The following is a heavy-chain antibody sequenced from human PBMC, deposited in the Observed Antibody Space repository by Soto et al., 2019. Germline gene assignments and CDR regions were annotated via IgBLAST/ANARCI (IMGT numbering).Heavy chain of an antibody. CDR3: ARGWLYCSGGSCYSVWFDP. J-gene: IGHJ5*02. CDR1: GYTLTNYA. V-gene: IGHV1-3*01. D-gene: IGHD2-15*01. Sequence: ASVKVSCKASGYTLTNYAMHWVRQAPGQRLEWMGWINAGNGNTKYSQRFQGRVTITRDTSASTAYMELSSLRSEDTAVYYCARGWLYCSGGSCYSVWFDPWGQGTLVTVSS. CDR2: INAGNGNT.